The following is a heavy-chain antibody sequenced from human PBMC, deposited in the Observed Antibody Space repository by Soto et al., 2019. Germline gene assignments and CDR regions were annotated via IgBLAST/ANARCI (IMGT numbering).Heavy chain of an antibody. CDR3: VRETQIVRVVVPTPGSPGALDL. Sequence: GGSLRLSCAASGFTFSGYFMNWVRQAPGKGLEWVSYISSSSSTIYYAVSVKGRFTISRDHAKNSLYLQMNSLRPEDTAVYYCVRETQIVRVVVPTPGSPGALDLWGQGTVVTVSS. V-gene: IGHV3-48*01. CDR1: GFTFSGYF. D-gene: IGHD2-15*01. J-gene: IGHJ3*01. CDR2: ISSSSSTI.